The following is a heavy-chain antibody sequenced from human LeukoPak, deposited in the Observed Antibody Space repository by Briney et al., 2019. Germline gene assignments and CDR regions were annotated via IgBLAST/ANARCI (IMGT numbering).Heavy chain of an antibody. D-gene: IGHD6-19*01. CDR2: IKQDGSEK. J-gene: IGHJ6*02. CDR1: GFTVSSHW. V-gene: IGHV3-7*01. CDR3: ARDTSAWRYGMDV. Sequence: GSLRLSFEASGFTVSSHWMSWVRQAPGKGLEWVAIIKQDGSEKDYVDSVTGRFTISRDNAENSLYLQMNSLRDEDTAVYYCARDTSAWRYGMDVWGQGTTVTVSS.